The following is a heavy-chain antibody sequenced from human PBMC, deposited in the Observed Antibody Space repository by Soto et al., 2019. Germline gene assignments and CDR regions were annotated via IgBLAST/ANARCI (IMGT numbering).Heavy chain of an antibody. CDR3: AREYSSSWYGYYYGMDV. V-gene: IGHV1-3*01. CDR2: INAGNGNT. CDR1: GYTFTSYA. D-gene: IGHD6-13*01. Sequence: ASVKVSCKASGYTFTSYAMHWVRQAPGQRLEWMGWINAGNGNTKYSQKFQGRVTITRDTSASTAYMELSSLRSEDTAVYYCAREYSSSWYGYYYGMDVWGQGTTVTVSS. J-gene: IGHJ6*02.